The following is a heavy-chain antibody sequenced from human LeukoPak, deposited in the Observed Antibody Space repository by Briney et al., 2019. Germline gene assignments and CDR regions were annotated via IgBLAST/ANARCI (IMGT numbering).Heavy chain of an antibody. J-gene: IGHJ4*02. CDR1: RCTFSSYA. V-gene: IGHV3-23*01. Sequence: LAGGSLRLSCAASRCTFSSYAMTWLHQAPGKSLKHVSDISGSGGSTYYTDSVKGRFTISRDNSNNTLYLQMNSLRAEDTAVYYCAKDRAAPLPQGNFDYWGQGTLVTVSS. CDR3: AKDRAAPLPQGNFDY. CDR2: ISGSGGST. D-gene: IGHD6-13*01.